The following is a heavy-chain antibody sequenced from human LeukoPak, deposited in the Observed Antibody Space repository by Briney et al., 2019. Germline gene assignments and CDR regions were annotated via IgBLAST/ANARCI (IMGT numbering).Heavy chain of an antibody. CDR3: GREGFPSAWHY. CDR1: GFTFNSYW. V-gene: IGHV3-7*03. J-gene: IGHJ4*02. D-gene: IGHD6-19*01. Sequence: GGSLSLSCAASGFTFNSYWMTWVRQAPGKGLEWVANIKQDGRDKHYMGSVKGRFIISRDNAKNSLYLQMNSLRAEDTAVYYCGREGFPSAWHYWGQGTLVTVSS. CDR2: IKQDGRDK.